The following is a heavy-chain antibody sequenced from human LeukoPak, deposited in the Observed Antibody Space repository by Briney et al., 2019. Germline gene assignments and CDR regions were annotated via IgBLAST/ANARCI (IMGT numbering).Heavy chain of an antibody. CDR2: IYTSGST. D-gene: IGHD3-10*01. V-gene: IGHV4-61*02. CDR3: ARTPTIWFGELGDAFDI. J-gene: IGHJ3*02. CDR1: GVSISSSSYY. Sequence: PSETLSLTCTVSGVSISSSSYYWGWIRQPAGKGLEWIGRIYTSGSTNYNPSLKSRVTMSVDTSKNQFSLKLSSVTAADTAVYYCARTPTIWFGELGDAFDIWGQGTMVTVSS.